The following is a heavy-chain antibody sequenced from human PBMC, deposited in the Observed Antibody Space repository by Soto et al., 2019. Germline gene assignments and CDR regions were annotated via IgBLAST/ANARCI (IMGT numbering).Heavy chain of an antibody. CDR2: ISTSSTYI. CDR3: AAEPQLAKCDY. CDR1: GFPFSGYS. J-gene: IGHJ4*02. D-gene: IGHD6-13*01. Sequence: EVQVMESGGGLVKPGGSLRLSCAASGFPFSGYSMHWVRQAPGKGLEWVSSISTSSTYIYYADSVKGRFTISRDNAKNSLYLQMNSLGAEDTAVYYCAAEPQLAKCDYWGQGTLVTVSS. V-gene: IGHV3-21*01.